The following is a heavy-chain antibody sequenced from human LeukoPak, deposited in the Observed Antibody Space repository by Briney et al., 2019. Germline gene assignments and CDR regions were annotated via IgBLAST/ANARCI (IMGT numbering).Heavy chain of an antibody. CDR2: ISGSGGST. Sequence: GGSLRLSCAASGFTFSSYATSWVRQAPGKGLEWVSAISGSGGSTYYADSVKGRFTISRDNSKNTLYLQMNSLRAEDTAVYYCAKRGNAMVLVDYWGQGTLVTVSS. D-gene: IGHD2-8*02. CDR3: AKRGNAMVLVDY. J-gene: IGHJ4*02. CDR1: GFTFSSYA. V-gene: IGHV3-23*01.